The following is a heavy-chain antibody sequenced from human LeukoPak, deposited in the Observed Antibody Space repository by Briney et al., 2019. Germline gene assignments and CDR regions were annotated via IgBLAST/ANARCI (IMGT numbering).Heavy chain of an antibody. J-gene: IGHJ3*02. CDR2: INADNGKT. Sequence: ASVKVSCKASGYSFSSYTMHWVRQAPGQRLEWMGWINADNGKTKYSQKFQGRVTLTSDTSASTAYMELSSLRSEDTAVYYCARARVVTDTHGLDAFDIWGQGTMVTVSS. D-gene: IGHD2-21*02. CDR1: GYSFSSYT. V-gene: IGHV1-3*01. CDR3: ARARVVTDTHGLDAFDI.